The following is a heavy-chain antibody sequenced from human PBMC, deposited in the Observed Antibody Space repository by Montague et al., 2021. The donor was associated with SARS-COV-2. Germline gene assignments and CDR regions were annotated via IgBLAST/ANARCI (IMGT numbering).Heavy chain of an antibody. CDR1: GGSFSGFS. D-gene: IGHD2-15*01. CDR3: ASYSVPRGESSLFRRKVPHYYFDS. V-gene: IGHV4-34*01. J-gene: IGHJ4*02. Sequence: SETLSLTCAVSGGSFSGFSWNWIRQPPGTGLQWIGEINPSGSPNYTPSLKSRVTISADTSKNLFSLKLSSVTAADTGLYYCASYSVPRGESSLFRRKVPHYYFDSWGQGALVTVSS. CDR2: INPSGSP.